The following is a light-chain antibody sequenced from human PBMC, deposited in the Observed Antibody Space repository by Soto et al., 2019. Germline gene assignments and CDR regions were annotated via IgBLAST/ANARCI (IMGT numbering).Light chain of an antibody. CDR1: SSDVGAYNY. V-gene: IGLV2-11*01. CDR2: DVG. J-gene: IGLJ2*01. CDR3: CSYAGSYTVA. Sequence: QSALTQPRSVSGSPGQSVTISCTGTSSDVGAYNYVSWYQQHPGKAPKLMIYDVGKRPSGVPDRFSGSKSGTTASLTISGLQAEDEADYYCCSYAGSYTVAFGGGTKLTVL.